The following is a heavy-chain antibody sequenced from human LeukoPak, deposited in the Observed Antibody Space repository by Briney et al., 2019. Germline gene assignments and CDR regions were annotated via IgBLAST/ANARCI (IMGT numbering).Heavy chain of an antibody. V-gene: IGHV3-33*01. Sequence: GGSLRLSCAASGFTFSSYGMHWVRQAPGKGLEWVAVIWYDGSNKYYADSVKGRFTISRDNSKNTLYLQMNSLRAEDTAVYYCARGLLTGGRGWFDPWGQGTLVTVSS. J-gene: IGHJ5*02. D-gene: IGHD7-27*01. CDR3: ARGLLTGGRGWFDP. CDR2: IWYDGSNK. CDR1: GFTFSSYG.